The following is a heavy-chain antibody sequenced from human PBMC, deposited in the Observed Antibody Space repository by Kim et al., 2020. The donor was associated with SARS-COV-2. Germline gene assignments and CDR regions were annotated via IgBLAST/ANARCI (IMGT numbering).Heavy chain of an antibody. Sequence: SETLSLTCAVYGGSFSGYYWSWIRQPPGKGLEWIGEINHSGSTNYNPSLKSRVTISVDTSKNQFSLKLSSVTAADTAVYYCARGPGYSSSWYGARNWFDPGGQRTLVTVSS. J-gene: IGHJ5*02. D-gene: IGHD6-13*01. V-gene: IGHV4-34*01. CDR2: INHSGST. CDR3: ARGPGYSSSWYGARNWFDP. CDR1: GGSFSGYY.